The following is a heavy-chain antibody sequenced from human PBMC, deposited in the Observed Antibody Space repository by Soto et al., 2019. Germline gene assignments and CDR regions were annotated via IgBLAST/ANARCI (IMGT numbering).Heavy chain of an antibody. V-gene: IGHV3-23*01. CDR1: GLPHSNFA. J-gene: IGHJ3*02. CDR2: IYGSGRGI. D-gene: IGHD1-26*01. Sequence: WGSLRLSCSASGLPHSNFAMMWVRQAPGKGLECVSGIYGSGRGIEYADSVKGRFTISRDNSKNTVYLQMTDLRADDTAVYYCAKDHSGTYIHDAFHIWGLGTMVTVSS. CDR3: AKDHSGTYIHDAFHI.